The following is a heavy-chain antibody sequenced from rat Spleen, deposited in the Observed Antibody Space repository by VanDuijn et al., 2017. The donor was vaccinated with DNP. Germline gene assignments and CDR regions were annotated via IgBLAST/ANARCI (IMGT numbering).Heavy chain of an antibody. Sequence: QVQLQQSGAELAKPGSSVKISCKASGYSFTRYYIGWIKQTTGQGLEYIGYINKGSGGTNYQEKFKGKATLTVDKSSSTAFMQLSRRTPDDSAVYYCARGSRVWFAYWGQGTLVTVSS. CDR1: GYSFTRYY. CDR3: ARGSRVWFAY. J-gene: IGHJ3*01. V-gene: IGHV1-43*01. D-gene: IGHD1-11*01. CDR2: INKGSGGT.